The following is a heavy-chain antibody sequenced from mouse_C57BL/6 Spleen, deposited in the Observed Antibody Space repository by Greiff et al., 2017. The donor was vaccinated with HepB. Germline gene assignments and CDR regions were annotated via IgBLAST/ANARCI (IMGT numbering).Heavy chain of an antibody. J-gene: IGHJ3*01. CDR2: ISNGGGST. CDR1: GFTFSDYY. CDR3: ASEDYYGSSYV. V-gene: IGHV5-12*01. D-gene: IGHD1-1*01. Sequence: EVNLVESGGGLVQPGGSLKLSCAASGFTFSDYYMYWVRQTPEKRLEWVAYISNGGGSTYYPDTVKGRFTISRDNAKNTLYLQMSRLKSEDTAMYYCASEDYYGSSYVWGQGTLVTVSA.